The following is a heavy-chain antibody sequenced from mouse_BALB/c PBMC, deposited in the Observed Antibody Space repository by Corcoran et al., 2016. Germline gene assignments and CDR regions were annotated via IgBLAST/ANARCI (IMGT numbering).Heavy chain of an antibody. CDR2: INTYTGEP. CDR3: ARTGFAY. Sequence: QIQLVQSGPELKKPVETVKISCKASGYTFTNYGMNWVNQAPGKGLKWMGWINTYTGEPTYADDFKGRFAFSLETSASTAYLQINNLKNEDMATYFCARTGFAYWGQGTLVTVSA. J-gene: IGHJ3*01. CDR1: GYTFTNYG. V-gene: IGHV9-1*02.